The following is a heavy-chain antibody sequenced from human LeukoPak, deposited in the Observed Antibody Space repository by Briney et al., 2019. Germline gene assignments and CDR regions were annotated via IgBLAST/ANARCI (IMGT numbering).Heavy chain of an antibody. V-gene: IGHV3-21*01. D-gene: IGHD3-22*01. J-gene: IGHJ4*02. CDR1: GFTFSSYS. Sequence: KPGGSLRLSCAASGFTFSSYSMNWVRQAPGKGLEWVSSISSSSSYIYYADSVKGRFTISRDNAKNSLYLQMNRLRAEDTAVYYCASHRGEYYDIAYWGQGTLVTVSS. CDR3: ASHRGEYYDIAY. CDR2: ISSSSSYI.